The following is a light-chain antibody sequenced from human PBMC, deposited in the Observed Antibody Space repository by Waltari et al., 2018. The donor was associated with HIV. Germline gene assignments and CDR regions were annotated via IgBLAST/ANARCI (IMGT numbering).Light chain of an antibody. CDR2: RNN. Sequence: QSVLTQPPSASGTPGQRVTISCSGSSSNIGSNAANWYHQLPGAAPKLLIYRNNQRPSGVPDRFSASKSGTSASLAISGLQSEDEADYYCAAWDDSLNGPVFGGGTKLTVL. CDR3: AAWDDSLNGPV. V-gene: IGLV1-44*01. J-gene: IGLJ2*01. CDR1: SSNIGSNA.